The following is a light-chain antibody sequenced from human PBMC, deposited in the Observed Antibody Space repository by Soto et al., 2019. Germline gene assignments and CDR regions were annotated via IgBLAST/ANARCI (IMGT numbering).Light chain of an antibody. CDR3: QQYDGLPYT. CDR2: GAS. J-gene: IGKJ2*01. Sequence: DIQMTQSPSSLSASVGDRVTITCQASQGISNYLNWYQQKPGKAPKLLIYGASNLETGVPPRFSGSGSGTDFTFTISSLQPEDTATYFCQQYDGLPYTFGQGTKLEI. V-gene: IGKV1-33*01. CDR1: QGISNY.